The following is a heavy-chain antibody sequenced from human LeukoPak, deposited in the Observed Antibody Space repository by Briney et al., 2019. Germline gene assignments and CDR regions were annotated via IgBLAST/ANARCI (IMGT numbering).Heavy chain of an antibody. V-gene: IGHV1-2*02. CDR3: TTYNNYPAQLDY. CDR2: INPNIGGT. D-gene: IGHD4-11*01. CDR1: GYTFTGYY. Sequence: ASVKVSCKASGYTFTGYYMHWVRQAPGQGLEWMGWINPNIGGTNYAQKFQGRVTMTRDTSISTAYMELSRLRSDDTAVYYCTTYNNYPAQLDYWGQGTLVTVSS. J-gene: IGHJ4*02.